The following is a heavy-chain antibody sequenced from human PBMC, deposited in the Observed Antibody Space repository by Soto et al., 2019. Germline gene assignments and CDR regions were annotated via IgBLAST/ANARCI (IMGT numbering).Heavy chain of an antibody. CDR1: GGSISSGDYY. CDR3: ARGFNGNWFDP. CDR2: IYYSGST. V-gene: IGHV4-30-4*01. J-gene: IGHJ5*02. D-gene: IGHD2-8*01. Sequence: QVQLQESGPGLVKPSQTLSLTCTVSGGSISSGDYYWNWFRQPPGKGLEWIGYIYYSGSTYYSPSLKSRVTISVDTSKNQFSLKLSSVTAADTAVYYCARGFNGNWFDPWGQGTLVTVSS.